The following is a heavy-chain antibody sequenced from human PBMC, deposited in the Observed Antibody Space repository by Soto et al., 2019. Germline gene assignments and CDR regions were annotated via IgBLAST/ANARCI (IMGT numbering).Heavy chain of an antibody. V-gene: IGHV3-23*01. CDR3: AKDKMEQWLVGGYFDY. CDR2: IIDDGGRA. Sequence: EVQLLKSGGGLVQPGGSLRLSCSASGFTFNRYAMSWVRQAPGKGLEWVSAIIDDGGRAYYADSVKGRFTISRDNSKNTLSLQMNSLRAEDTAVYYCAKDKMEQWLVGGYFDYWGQGTQVTVSS. J-gene: IGHJ4*02. D-gene: IGHD6-19*01. CDR1: GFTFNRYA.